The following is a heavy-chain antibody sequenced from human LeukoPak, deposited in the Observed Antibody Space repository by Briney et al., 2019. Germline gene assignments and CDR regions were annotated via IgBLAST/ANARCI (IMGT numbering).Heavy chain of an antibody. D-gene: IGHD5-18*01. Sequence: SVKVSRKASGFTFTSSAVQWVRQARGQRLEWIGWIVVGSGNTNYAQKFQERVTITRDMSTSTAYMELSSLRSEDTAVYYCAASSGYSYYYYGMNVWGKGTTVTVSS. V-gene: IGHV1-58*01. CDR1: GFTFTSSA. CDR3: AASSGYSYYYYGMNV. J-gene: IGHJ6*04. CDR2: IVVGSGNT.